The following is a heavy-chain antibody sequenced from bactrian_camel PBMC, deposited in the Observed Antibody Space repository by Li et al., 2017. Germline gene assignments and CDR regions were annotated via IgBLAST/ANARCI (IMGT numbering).Heavy chain of an antibody. CDR2: MSRSNGNT. Sequence: HVQLVESGGGSVQAGGSLRLPCAASGVTYCMAWFRQAPGKEREGVAAMSRSNGNTVYIDPVKGRFTISQGNAKNTVYLQMNSLKPEDTAMYYCSFKCNSGGGLFVFEDTFWGRGTQVTVS. CDR3: SFKCNSGGGLFVFEDTF. J-gene: IGHJ4*01. D-gene: IGHD1*01. CDR1: GVTYC. V-gene: IGHV3S63*01.